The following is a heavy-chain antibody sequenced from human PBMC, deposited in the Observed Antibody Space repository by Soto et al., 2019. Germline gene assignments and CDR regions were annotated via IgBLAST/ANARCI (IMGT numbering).Heavy chain of an antibody. V-gene: IGHV4-30-4*01. Sequence: SETLSLTCTVSGGSISSGDYYWSWIRQPPGKGLEWTGYIYYSGSTYYNPSLKSRVTISVDTSKNQFSLKLSSVTAADTAVYYCARYSDSSGYYPNWFDPWGQGTLVTVSS. D-gene: IGHD3-22*01. CDR3: ARYSDSSGYYPNWFDP. CDR1: GGSISSGDYY. J-gene: IGHJ5*02. CDR2: IYYSGST.